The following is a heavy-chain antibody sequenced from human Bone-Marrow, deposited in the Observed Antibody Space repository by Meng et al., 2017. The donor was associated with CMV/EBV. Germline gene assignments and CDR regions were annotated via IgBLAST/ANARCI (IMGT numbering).Heavy chain of an antibody. D-gene: IGHD5-18*01. CDR1: GDTFTSYY. Sequence: SGDTFTSYYMHWVRQAPGQGLESMGIINPSGGSTSYAQNFQGRVTMTRDTSTSTVYMELSSLRSEDTAVYYCARDLGYSYGHYFDYWGQGTLVTVSS. V-gene: IGHV1-46*01. CDR3: ARDLGYSYGHYFDY. J-gene: IGHJ4*02. CDR2: INPSGGST.